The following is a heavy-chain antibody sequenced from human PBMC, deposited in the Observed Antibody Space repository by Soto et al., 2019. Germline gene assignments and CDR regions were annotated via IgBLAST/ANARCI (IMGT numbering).Heavy chain of an antibody. Sequence: SGPTLVNPTQTLTLTCTFSGFSLNSNGMCVNWIRQPPGKALEWLALIDWDDDKYYSTSLKTRLTISRDTSKNQVVLTMTNMDPVDTATYYCETTSALPLGYPHGMDVWGQGTTVTVSS. J-gene: IGHJ6*02. CDR1: GFSLNSNGMC. D-gene: IGHD1-1*01. CDR2: IDWDDDK. V-gene: IGHV2-70*13. CDR3: ETTSALPLGYPHGMDV.